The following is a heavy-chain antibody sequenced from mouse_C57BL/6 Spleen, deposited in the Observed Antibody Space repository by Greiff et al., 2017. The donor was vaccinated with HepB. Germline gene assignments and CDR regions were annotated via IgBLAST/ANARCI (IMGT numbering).Heavy chain of an antibody. CDR2: INPSSGYT. V-gene: IGHV1-4*01. Sequence: VQLQQSGAELARPGASVKMSCKASGYTFTSYTMHWVKQRPGQGLEWIGYINPSSGYTKYNQKFKDKATLNADKSSSTAYMQLSSLTSEDSAVYYCAREGDYAMDYWGQGTSVTVSS. J-gene: IGHJ4*01. CDR3: AREGDYAMDY. CDR1: GYTFTSYT.